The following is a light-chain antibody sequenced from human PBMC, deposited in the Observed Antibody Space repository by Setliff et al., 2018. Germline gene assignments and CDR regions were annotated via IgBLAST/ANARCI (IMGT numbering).Light chain of an antibody. J-gene: IGLJ2*01. CDR1: TGDVTNTNY. V-gene: IGLV7-43*01. Sequence: QAVVTQEASLTVSPEGTVTLTCGSSTGDVTNTNYPYWFQQKPGLPPRALIYSTTDKHPWTPARFSGSLLGGKVALTLSGAQPEDEADYYCLLYYGATAVFGGGTK. CDR3: LLYYGATAV. CDR2: STT.